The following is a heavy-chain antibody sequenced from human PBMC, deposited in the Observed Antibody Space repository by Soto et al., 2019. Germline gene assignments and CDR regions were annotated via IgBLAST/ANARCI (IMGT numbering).Heavy chain of an antibody. CDR1: GYTLTELS. V-gene: IGHV1-24*01. Sequence: QVQLVQSGAEVKKPGASVKVSCKVSGYTLTELSMHWVRQAPGKGLEWMGGFDPEDGETIYAQKFQGRVTMTEDTSTDTAYMELSSLRSEDTAVYYCATDLGRLEPSPNYYGMDDWGQGTTVTVSS. CDR2: FDPEDGET. D-gene: IGHD1-1*01. CDR3: ATDLGRLEPSPNYYGMDD. J-gene: IGHJ6*02.